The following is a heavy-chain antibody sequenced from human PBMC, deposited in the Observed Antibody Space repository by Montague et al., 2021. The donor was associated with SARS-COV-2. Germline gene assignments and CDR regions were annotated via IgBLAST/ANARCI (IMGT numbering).Heavy chain of an antibody. Sequence: PALVKPTQTLTLTCTFSGFSLITGGMCVSWIRQPPGKALEWLALIDWDDDKYYSTSLKTRLTISKDTSKNQVVLTMTNMDPADTATYYCARMEAAAVGIGSDTYSGMEVWGKGTTVPVSS. J-gene: IGHJ6*04. CDR2: IDWDDDK. CDR3: ARMEAAAVGIGSDTYSGMEV. V-gene: IGHV2-70*01. CDR1: GFSLITGGMC. D-gene: IGHD6-13*01.